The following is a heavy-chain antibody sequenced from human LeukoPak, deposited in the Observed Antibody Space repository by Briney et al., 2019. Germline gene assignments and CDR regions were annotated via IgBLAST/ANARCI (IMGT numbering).Heavy chain of an antibody. V-gene: IGHV3-30-3*01. J-gene: IGHJ4*02. D-gene: IGHD2-2*01. CDR2: ISYDGSNK. CDR3: ARGIFQLLSHFDY. CDR1: GFTFSSYA. Sequence: PGGSLRLSCAASGFTFSSYAMHWVRQAPGKGLEWVAVISYDGSNKYYADSVKGRFTISRDNSKNTLYLQMNSLRAEDTAVYYCARGIFQLLSHFDYWGQGTLVTVFS.